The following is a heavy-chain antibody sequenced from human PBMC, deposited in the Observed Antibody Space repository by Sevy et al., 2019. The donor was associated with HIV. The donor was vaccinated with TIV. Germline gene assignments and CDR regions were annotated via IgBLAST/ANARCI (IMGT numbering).Heavy chain of an antibody. J-gene: IGHJ3*02. Sequence: GGSLRLSCAASGFTFSNFGMHWVRQAPGKGLEWVAVIWNDGTNKYYADSVKGRFTISRDNSRNTLYLLMNSLRAEETAVYYCARDYEITFGGAPDAFEIWGQGTLVTVPS. D-gene: IGHD3-16*01. CDR3: ARDYEITFGGAPDAFEI. V-gene: IGHV3-33*01. CDR2: IWNDGTNK. CDR1: GFTFSNFG.